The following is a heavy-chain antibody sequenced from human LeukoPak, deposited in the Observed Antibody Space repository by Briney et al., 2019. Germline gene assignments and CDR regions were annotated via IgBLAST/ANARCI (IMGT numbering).Heavy chain of an antibody. CDR1: GFTFSSYA. D-gene: IGHD3-22*01. CDR3: ARDPAVYYDSNYYYMDV. Sequence: GALRLSCAASGFTFSSYAMHWVRQAPGKGLEWVAVISYDGSNKYYADSVKGRFTISRDNSKNTLCLQMNSLRAEDTAVYYCARDPAVYYDSNYYYMDVWGKGTTVTVSS. CDR2: ISYDGSNK. V-gene: IGHV3-30*04. J-gene: IGHJ6*03.